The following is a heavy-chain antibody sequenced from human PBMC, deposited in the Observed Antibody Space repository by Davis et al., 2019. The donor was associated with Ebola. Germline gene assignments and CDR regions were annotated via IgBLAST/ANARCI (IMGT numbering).Heavy chain of an antibody. J-gene: IGHJ5*02. V-gene: IGHV3-33*06. Sequence: GESLKISCAASGFTFSSYGMHWVRQAPGKGLEWVAVIWYDGSNKYYADSVKGRFTISRDNSKNTLYLQMNSLRAEDTAVYYCAKAHPWFDPWGQGTLVTVSS. CDR2: IWYDGSNK. CDR1: GFTFSSYG. CDR3: AKAHPWFDP.